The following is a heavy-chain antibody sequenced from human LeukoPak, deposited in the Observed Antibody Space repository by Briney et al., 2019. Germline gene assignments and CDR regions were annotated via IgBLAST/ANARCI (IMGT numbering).Heavy chain of an antibody. CDR1: GFTFSSYA. CDR3: ARGLKYNYPFDP. Sequence: GGSLRLSCAASGFTFSSYAMSWVREAPGKGLEWVSAISGSGGSTYYADSVKGRFTISRDNYKNTLYLQMNSLRAEDTAVYYCARGLKYNYPFDPWGQGTLVTVSS. V-gene: IGHV3-23*01. D-gene: IGHD1-20*01. J-gene: IGHJ5*02. CDR2: ISGSGGST.